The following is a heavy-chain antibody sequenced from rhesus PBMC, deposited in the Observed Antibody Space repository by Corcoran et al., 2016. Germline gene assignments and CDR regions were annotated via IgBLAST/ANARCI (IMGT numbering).Heavy chain of an antibody. CDR1: GASISSYW. D-gene: IGHD4-4*01. Sequence: QVQLQESGPGLVKPSETLSLTCAVSGASISSYWWSWIRQPPGKGLEWIGEINGNSGNSYSNPSLKSRVTISKDASKNQFSLKLSSVTAADTAVYYCARSGYGSGGVYWGQGVLVTVSS. V-gene: IGHV4-80*01. J-gene: IGHJ4*01. CDR2: INGNSGNS. CDR3: ARSGYGSGGVY.